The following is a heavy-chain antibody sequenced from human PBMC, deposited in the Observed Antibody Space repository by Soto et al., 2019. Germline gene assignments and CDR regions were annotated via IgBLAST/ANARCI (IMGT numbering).Heavy chain of an antibody. CDR1: GFTFSAHA. CDR3: ARETYFDY. Sequence: EVQLVESGGGLVQPGGSLRLSCAASGFTFSAHAVHGVRLAPGKGLEYVSGISSNGATTYYATSVKGRFIISRDNSKNTLYLQMGSLRPEDMAVYYCARETYFDYWGQGTLVTVSS. J-gene: IGHJ4*02. CDR2: ISSNGATT. V-gene: IGHV3-64*01.